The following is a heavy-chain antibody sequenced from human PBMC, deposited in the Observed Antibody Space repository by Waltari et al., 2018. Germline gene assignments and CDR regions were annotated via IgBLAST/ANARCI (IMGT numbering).Heavy chain of an antibody. CDR2: IIPIFGTA. J-gene: IGHJ4*02. D-gene: IGHD5-18*01. V-gene: IGHV1-69*05. Sequence: QVQLVQSGAEVKKPGSSVKVSCKASGGTFSSYAISWVRQAPGQGLEWMGGIIPIFGTANSAHKFQGRVTITTAESTSTAYMGLSSLRSEDTAVYYCARSRRGYSYAYYFDYWGQGTLVTVSS. CDR3: ARSRRGYSYAYYFDY. CDR1: GGTFSSYA.